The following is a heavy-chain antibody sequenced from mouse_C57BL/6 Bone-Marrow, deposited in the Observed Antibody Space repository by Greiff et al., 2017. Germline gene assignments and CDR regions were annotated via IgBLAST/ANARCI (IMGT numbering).Heavy chain of an antibody. J-gene: IGHJ3*01. CDR2: IDPSDSYT. CDR3: ARFYYYGSSPFAY. D-gene: IGHD1-1*01. Sequence: QVQLQQPGAELVRPGTSVKLSCKASGYTFTSYWMHWVKQRPGQGLEWIGVIDPSDSYTNYNQKFKGKATLTVDTSSSTAYMQLSSLTSEDSAVYYCARFYYYGSSPFAYWGQGTLVTVSA. V-gene: IGHV1-59*01. CDR1: GYTFTSYW.